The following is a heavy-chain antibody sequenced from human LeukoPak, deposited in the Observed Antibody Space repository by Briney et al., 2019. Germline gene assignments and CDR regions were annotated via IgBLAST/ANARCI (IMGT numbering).Heavy chain of an antibody. D-gene: IGHD6-19*01. Sequence: GESLKVPCRGSGYSFTSYWIGWVRQLPGKGLEWMGTIYPADSHTRYSPSFQGQVTVSADKSLSTAYLQWRSLKASDTAMYYCVKLAPNSGWSSFDSWGQGSLVTVSS. CDR3: VKLAPNSGWSSFDS. CDR1: GYSFTSYW. J-gene: IGHJ4*02. V-gene: IGHV5-51*01. CDR2: IYPADSHT.